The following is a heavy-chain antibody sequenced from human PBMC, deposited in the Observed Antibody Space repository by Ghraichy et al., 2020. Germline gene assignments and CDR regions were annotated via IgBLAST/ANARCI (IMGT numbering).Heavy chain of an antibody. CDR2: IRQDGNEI. CDR3: PRAEKEWQLEY. V-gene: IGHV3-7*01. Sequence: GGSLRLSCAASGFTFSNYLMSWVRQVPGKGLEWVAKIRQDGNEIYYVDSVKDRFTISRDNFKNSVYLQMSSLRAEDTAVYYCPRAEKEWQLEYWGQGTLVTVSS. D-gene: IGHD3-3*01. J-gene: IGHJ4*02. CDR1: GFTFSNYL.